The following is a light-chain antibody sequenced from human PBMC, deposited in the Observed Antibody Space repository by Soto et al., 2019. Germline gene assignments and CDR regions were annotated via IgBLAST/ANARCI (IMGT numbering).Light chain of an antibody. CDR3: SSYTANTVI. J-gene: IGLJ2*01. Sequence: QSVLTQPASVSGSLGQSVTISCTGSSSNFVSWYQQHPGKAPKLIIYEVSDRPSGVSDRFSGSRSGNTASLTISGLRAEDEADLFCSSYTANTVIFGGGTTFTVL. CDR2: EVS. CDR1: SSNF. V-gene: IGLV2-14*01.